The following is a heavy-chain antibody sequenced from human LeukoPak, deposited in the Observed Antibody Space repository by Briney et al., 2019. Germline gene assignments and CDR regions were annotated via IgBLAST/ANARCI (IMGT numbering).Heavy chain of an antibody. J-gene: IGHJ5*02. CDR1: GYTFTGYY. Sequence: GASVKVSCKASGYTFTGYYMHWVRQAPGQGLEWMGWINPNSGGTNYAQKFQGRVTMTRDASISTAYMELSRLRSDDTAVYYCARDAWGSGGNWFDPWGQGTLVTVSS. V-gene: IGHV1-2*02. D-gene: IGHD7-27*01. CDR2: INPNSGGT. CDR3: ARDAWGSGGNWFDP.